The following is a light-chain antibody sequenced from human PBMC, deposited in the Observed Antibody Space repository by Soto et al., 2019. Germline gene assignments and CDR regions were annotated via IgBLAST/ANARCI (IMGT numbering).Light chain of an antibody. J-gene: IGKJ1*01. CDR3: QHYNSYSEA. V-gene: IGKV1-5*03. Sequence: DIQMTQSPSTLSVSVGDRVTITCRASQTISSWLDWYQKKPGKAPKLLIYKASTLKSGVPSRLSGSGYGTEFTITISSLQPDDFETYYCQHYNSYSEAFGHGTKVDIK. CDR1: QTISSW. CDR2: KAS.